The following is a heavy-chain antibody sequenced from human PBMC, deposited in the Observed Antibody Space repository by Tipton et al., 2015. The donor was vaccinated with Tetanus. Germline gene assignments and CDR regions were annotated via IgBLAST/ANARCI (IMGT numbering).Heavy chain of an antibody. J-gene: IGHJ4*02. CDR2: ISSSGSTI. CDR1: GFTFSDYY. Sequence: SLRLSCAASGFTFSDYYMSWIRQAPGKGLEWVSYISSSGSTIYYADSVKGRFTISRDNVKNSLYLQMNSLRAEDTAVYYCARDLGEMVELNGFDYWGQGTLVTVSS. V-gene: IGHV3-11*01. CDR3: ARDLGEMVELNGFDY. D-gene: IGHD5-24*01.